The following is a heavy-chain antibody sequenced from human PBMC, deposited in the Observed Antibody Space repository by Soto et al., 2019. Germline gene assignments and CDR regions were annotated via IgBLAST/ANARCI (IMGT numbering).Heavy chain of an antibody. CDR2: FIPILDMA. V-gene: IGHV1-69*02. J-gene: IGHJ4*02. D-gene: IGHD2-21*01. CDR3: AITYCRDNSCPRDFDF. Sequence: QVQVVQSGAEVKKPESSVKVSCKPSGGTFNTYTVNWVRLAPGHGLEWMGRFIPILDMANYAQKFQDRVTITADRSTCTAYMELNSRTSDDTAVYYCAITYCRDNSCPRDFDFWGPGNRVTVSS. CDR1: GGTFNTYT.